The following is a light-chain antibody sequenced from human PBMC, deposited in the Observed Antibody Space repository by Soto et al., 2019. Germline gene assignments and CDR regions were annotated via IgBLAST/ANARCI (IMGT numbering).Light chain of an antibody. Sequence: SVLTQPPSVSGAPGQRVTISCTGSSSNIGAGYDVHWYQQLPGTAPKLLIYGNSNRPSGVPDRFSGSKSGTSASLAITGLQAEDEADYCCQSYDSSLSGYVFGTGTKVTVL. CDR2: GNS. CDR3: QSYDSSLSGYV. J-gene: IGLJ1*01. V-gene: IGLV1-40*01. CDR1: SSNIGAGYD.